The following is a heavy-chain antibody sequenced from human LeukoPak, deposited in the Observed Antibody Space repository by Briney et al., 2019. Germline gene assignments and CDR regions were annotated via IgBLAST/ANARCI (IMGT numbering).Heavy chain of an antibody. J-gene: IGHJ4*02. V-gene: IGHV4-34*01. Sequence: NASETLSLTCGVYGGSFTDCFWSWVRQPPGKRQEWIGEINHVGSTNYNPSLKSRVTLSVDKSTNQVSLNLTSVTVADTAVYYCARRLIIRGRFNDWGQGTLVTVSS. D-gene: IGHD3-10*01. CDR3: ARRLIIRGRFND. CDR2: INHVGST. CDR1: GGSFTDCF.